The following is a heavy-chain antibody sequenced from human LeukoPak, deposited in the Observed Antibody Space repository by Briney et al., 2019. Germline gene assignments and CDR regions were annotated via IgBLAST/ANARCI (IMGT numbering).Heavy chain of an antibody. CDR2: ISAYNGNT. V-gene: IGHV1-18*01. D-gene: IGHD3-22*01. CDR3: ARPYYYDGYFDY. CDR1: GYPFKSYG. Sequence: ASVKVSCKASGYPFKSYGITWVRQAPGQGLEWMGWISAYNGNTNYAQNLQGRVTMTTDTSTSTAYMELRSLRSDDTAVYYCARPYYYDGYFDYWGQGTLVTVSS. J-gene: IGHJ4*02.